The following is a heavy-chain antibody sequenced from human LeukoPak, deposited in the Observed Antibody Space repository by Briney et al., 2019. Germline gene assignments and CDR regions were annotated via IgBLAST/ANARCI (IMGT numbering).Heavy chain of an antibody. CDR2: ITSGVGIT. J-gene: IGHJ4*02. CDR3: AKGDYYDLDY. V-gene: IGHV3-23*01. D-gene: IGHD3-22*01. Sequence: GGSLRLSCVASGFTFSNYSMNWVRQAPGKGLEWVSIITSGVGITYYADSVKGRFTISRDNSKNTLYLQMNSLRAEDTAVYYCAKGDYYDLDYWGQGTLVTVSS. CDR1: GFTFSNYS.